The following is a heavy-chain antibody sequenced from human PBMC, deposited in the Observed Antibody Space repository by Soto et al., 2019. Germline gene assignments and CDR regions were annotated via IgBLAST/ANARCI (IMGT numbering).Heavy chain of an antibody. D-gene: IGHD3-16*01. V-gene: IGHV1-18*01. CDR2: ISAHNGNT. J-gene: IGHJ4*02. CDR3: PRGTYGDY. Sequence: QVHLVQSGAEVKKPGASVKVSCKGSGYTFTSYGITWVRQAPGQGLEWMGWISAHNGNTNYAQKPQGRVTVTRDTSPSTAYMELTFLISHHTALYSSPRGTYGDYWGQGALVTVSS. CDR1: GYTFTSYG.